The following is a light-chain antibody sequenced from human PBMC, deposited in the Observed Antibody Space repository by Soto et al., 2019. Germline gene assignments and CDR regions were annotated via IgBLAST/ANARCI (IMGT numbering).Light chain of an antibody. CDR2: EVR. V-gene: IGLV2-14*01. CDR1: NRDVGSYNL. Sequence: QSALPQPASVSGSPGQSITIACTGTNRDVGSYNLVSWYQQRPGEAPKLIISEVRNRPSGISYRFTGSKSGNTASLTISGLQAEDEADYYCSSYTTTSTLVFGGGTKVTVL. CDR3: SSYTTTSTLV. J-gene: IGLJ3*02.